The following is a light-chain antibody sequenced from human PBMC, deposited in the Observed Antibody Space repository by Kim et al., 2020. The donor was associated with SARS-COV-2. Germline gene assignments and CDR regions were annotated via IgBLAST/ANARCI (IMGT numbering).Light chain of an antibody. CDR1: QSINVY. Sequence: DIQMTQSPSTLSASVGDSVSITCRASQSINVYLAWYQQKPGQAPNLLIYRASSLQSGVPSRFSAFGSGTDFTLTISSLQPDDFATYYYQQYNTSPRTFGQGTKVDIK. J-gene: IGKJ1*01. CDR2: RAS. V-gene: IGKV1-5*03. CDR3: QQYNTSPRT.